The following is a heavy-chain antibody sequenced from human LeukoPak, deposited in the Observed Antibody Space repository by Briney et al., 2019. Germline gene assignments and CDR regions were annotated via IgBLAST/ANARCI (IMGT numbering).Heavy chain of an antibody. CDR3: ARASLIPYCSGGSCYPFDY. CDR1: GYTFTGYY. J-gene: IGHJ4*02. Sequence: GASVKVSCKASGYTFTGYYMHWVRQAPGQGLEWMGWINPNSGGTNYAQKFQGRVTMTRDTSISTAYMELSRLRSDDTAVYYCARASLIPYCSGGSCYPFDYWGQGTLVTVSS. CDR2: INPNSGGT. D-gene: IGHD2-15*01. V-gene: IGHV1-2*02.